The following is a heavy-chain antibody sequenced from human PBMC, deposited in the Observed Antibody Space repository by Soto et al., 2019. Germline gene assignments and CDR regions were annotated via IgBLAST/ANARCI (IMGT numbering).Heavy chain of an antibody. D-gene: IGHD3-16*01. CDR3: SISHDYIWGSYGY. J-gene: IGHJ4*02. Sequence: GGSLRLSCAASGFTFSSYAMSWVRRAPGKGLEWVSAISGSGGSTYYADSVKGRFTISRDNSKNTLYLQMNSLRAEDTAVYYCSISHDYIWGSYGYWGQGTLVTLSS. V-gene: IGHV3-23*01. CDR1: GFTFSSYA. CDR2: ISGSGGST.